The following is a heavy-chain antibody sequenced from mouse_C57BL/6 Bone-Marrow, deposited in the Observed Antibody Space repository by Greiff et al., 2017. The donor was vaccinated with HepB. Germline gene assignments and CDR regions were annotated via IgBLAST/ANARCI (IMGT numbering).Heavy chain of an antibody. CDR3: AREEIYDGYYEAY. CDR2: IYPGSGST. D-gene: IGHD2-3*01. CDR1: GYAFSSSW. Sequence: QVQLQQSGPELVKPGASVKISCKASGYAFSSSWMNWVKQRPGKGLEWIGRIYPGSGSTNYNEKFKSKATLTVDTSSSTAYMQLSSLTSEDSAVYYCAREEIYDGYYEAYWGQGTLVTVSA. J-gene: IGHJ3*01. V-gene: IGHV1-82*01.